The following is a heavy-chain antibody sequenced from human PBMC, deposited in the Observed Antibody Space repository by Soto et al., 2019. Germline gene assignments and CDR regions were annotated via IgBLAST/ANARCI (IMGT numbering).Heavy chain of an antibody. Sequence: QVQLVQSGAEVKKPGSSMKISCKASGGTFSSYTVSCVRQAPGQGLEWMGRIIPILGIANYAQKFQGRVTTTADKSTSTAYMELSTLRSEDTAVYYCARDDGIPAAGTLYWGQGTLVIVSS. CDR1: GGTFSSYT. D-gene: IGHD6-13*01. CDR3: ARDDGIPAAGTLY. CDR2: IIPILGIA. V-gene: IGHV1-69*08. J-gene: IGHJ4*02.